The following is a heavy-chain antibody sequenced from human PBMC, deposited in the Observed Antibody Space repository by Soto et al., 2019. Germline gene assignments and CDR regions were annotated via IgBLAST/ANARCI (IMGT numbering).Heavy chain of an antibody. Sequence: GGSLRLSCAASGFTLSNYAVNWVRQAPGKGLEWVSYISSDSRYIYHGDSGKGRFTISRDNARNSVYLQMNSLRDEDTAVYYCAKSGGSHEFHYYMDVWGKGTTVTVSS. V-gene: IGHV3-21*01. CDR2: ISSDSRYI. D-gene: IGHD2-15*01. CDR3: AKSGGSHEFHYYMDV. J-gene: IGHJ6*03. CDR1: GFTLSNYA.